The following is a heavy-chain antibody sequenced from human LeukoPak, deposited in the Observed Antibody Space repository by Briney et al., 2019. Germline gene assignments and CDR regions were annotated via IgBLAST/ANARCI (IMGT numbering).Heavy chain of an antibody. CDR1: GGSISSYY. J-gene: IGHJ4*02. CDR3: ARGVYIAAAQYGY. V-gene: IGHV4-59*01. CDR2: IYYSGTT. Sequence: SETLSLTCTVSGGSISSYYWSWIRQPPGKGLEWIGYIYYSGTTNYNPSLRSRVTISVDTSKNQFSLKLSSVTAADTAVYYCARGVYIAAAQYGYWGQGTLVTVSS. D-gene: IGHD6-13*01.